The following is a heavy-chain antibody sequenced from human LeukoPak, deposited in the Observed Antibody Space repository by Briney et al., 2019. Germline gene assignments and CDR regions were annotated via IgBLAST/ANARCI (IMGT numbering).Heavy chain of an antibody. CDR1: GFTFSSYS. Sequence: GGSLRLSCAASGFTFSSYSMSWVRQAPGKGLEWVSAISGNGGDTYYADSVKGRVTITRDNSKNTLYLQMNSLRAEDTAVYYCAKDRDIAVAGTDLYYFDYWGQGTLVTVSS. CDR3: AKDRDIAVAGTDLYYFDY. CDR2: ISGNGGDT. V-gene: IGHV3-23*01. D-gene: IGHD6-19*01. J-gene: IGHJ4*02.